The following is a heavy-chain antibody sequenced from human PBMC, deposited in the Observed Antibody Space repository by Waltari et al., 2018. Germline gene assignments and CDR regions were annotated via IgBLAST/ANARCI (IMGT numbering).Heavy chain of an antibody. J-gene: IGHJ4*02. CDR3: AKYAIAARRYFDY. Sequence: EVQLLESGGGLVQPGGSLRLSCAASGFTFSSYAMSWVRQAPGKGLEWVSVIYSGGSTYYADSVKGRFTISRDNSKNTLYLQMNSLRAEDTAVYYCAKYAIAARRYFDYWGQGTLVTVSS. CDR1: GFTFSSYA. CDR2: IYSGGST. D-gene: IGHD6-6*01. V-gene: IGHV3-23*03.